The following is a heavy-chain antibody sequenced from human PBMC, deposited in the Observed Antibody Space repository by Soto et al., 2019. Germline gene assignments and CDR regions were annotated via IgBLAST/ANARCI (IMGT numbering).Heavy chain of an antibody. Sequence: GGSLRLSCVGTGLNFDDFAMHWVRQAPGKGLEWVSGIAWNSRVLAYADSVKGRFTISRDNARNSLYLQMDSLRDEDTALYYCAKRRYDFWSPYYFDSWGQGTLVTVSS. D-gene: IGHD3-3*01. CDR1: GLNFDDFA. V-gene: IGHV3-9*01. CDR3: AKRRYDFWSPYYFDS. CDR2: IAWNSRVL. J-gene: IGHJ4*02.